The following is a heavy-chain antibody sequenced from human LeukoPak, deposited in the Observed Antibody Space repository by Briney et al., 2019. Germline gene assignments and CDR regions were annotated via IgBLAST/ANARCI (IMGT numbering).Heavy chain of an antibody. CDR3: ARSPRVYSSGWYLNY. Sequence: PSETLSLTCAVYGGSFGGYYWSWIRQPPGKGLEWIGEINHSGSTNYNPSLKSRVTISVDTSKNQFSLKLSSVTAADTAVYYCARSPRVYSSGWYLNYWGQGTLVTVSS. J-gene: IGHJ4*02. CDR1: GGSFGGYY. D-gene: IGHD6-19*01. CDR2: INHSGST. V-gene: IGHV4-34*01.